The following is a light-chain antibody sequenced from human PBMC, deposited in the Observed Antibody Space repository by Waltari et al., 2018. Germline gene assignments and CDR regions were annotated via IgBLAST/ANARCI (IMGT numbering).Light chain of an antibody. Sequence: EIVLTQSPVTLSLSPGERATLSCRASQTDGTHLAWYQHKPGQAPRLLIYNASLRASGIPARFSGSGSGTDFTLTISHLEPEDFAFYYCQHRDNWLFTFGPGTKVEVK. J-gene: IGKJ3*01. CDR2: NAS. V-gene: IGKV3-11*01. CDR1: QTDGTH. CDR3: QHRDNWLFT.